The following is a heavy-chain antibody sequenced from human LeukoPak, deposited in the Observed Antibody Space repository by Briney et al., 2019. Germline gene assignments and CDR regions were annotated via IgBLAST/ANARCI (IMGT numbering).Heavy chain of an antibody. CDR1: GYTFTGYY. J-gene: IGHJ4*02. V-gene: IGHV1-2*06. Sequence: GASVKVSCKASGYTFTGYYMHWVRQAPGQGLVWMGLINPNSGSTNYAQKFQGRVTMTRDTSISTAYMELSRLRSDDTAVYYCARTRIAAAGYYFDYWGQGTLVTVSS. CDR3: ARTRIAAAGYYFDY. D-gene: IGHD6-13*01. CDR2: INPNSGST.